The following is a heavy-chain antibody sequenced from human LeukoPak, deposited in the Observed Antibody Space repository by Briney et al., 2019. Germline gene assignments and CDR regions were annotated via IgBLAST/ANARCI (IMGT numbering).Heavy chain of an antibody. CDR1: GFTFSSYG. J-gene: IGHJ4*02. D-gene: IGHD1-26*01. CDR2: ILNDGSQE. CDR3: ARAPFGVYSESYWDY. V-gene: IGHV3-33*01. Sequence: GRSLRLSCGASGFTFSSYGMHWVRQAPGKGLEWVAVILNDGSQEKYADSVKGRFTISRDNSKNTLFLQMNSLRAEDTAVYYCARAPFGVYSESYWDYWGQGTLVTVSS.